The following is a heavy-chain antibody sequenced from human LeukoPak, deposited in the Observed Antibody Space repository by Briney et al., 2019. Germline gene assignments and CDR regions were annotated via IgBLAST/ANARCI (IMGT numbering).Heavy chain of an antibody. D-gene: IGHD3-22*01. J-gene: IGHJ3*02. CDR1: GGSISSYY. CDR2: IYYSGST. CDR3: ARQDNLTTRDAFDI. V-gene: IGHV4-59*08. Sequence: PSETLSLTCTVSGGSISSYYWSWIRQPPGKGLEWIGYIYYSGSTNYKPSLKSRVTISVDTSKNQFSLKLSSVTAADTAVYYCARQDNLTTRDAFDIWGQGTMVTVSS.